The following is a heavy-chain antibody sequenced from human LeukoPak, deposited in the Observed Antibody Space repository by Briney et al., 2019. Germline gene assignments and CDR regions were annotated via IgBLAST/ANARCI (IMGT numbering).Heavy chain of an antibody. CDR2: ISSSCSTI. D-gene: IGHD1-20*01. J-gene: IGHJ6*03. CDR1: GFTFSSYS. Sequence: GGSLRLSCAASGFTFSSYSMNWVRQAPGKWLELVSSISSSCSTIYYADSVRGRFTISRDTAKNSLYLQMNSLRAEDTAVYYCAGRSYNWNDVHYYYYMDVWGKGTTVTVSS. CDR3: AGRSYNWNDVHYYYYMDV. V-gene: IGHV3-48*04.